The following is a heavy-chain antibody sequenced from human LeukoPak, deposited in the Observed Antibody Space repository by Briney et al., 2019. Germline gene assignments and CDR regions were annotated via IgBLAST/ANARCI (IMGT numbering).Heavy chain of an antibody. J-gene: IGHJ2*01. Sequence: SETLSLTCTVSGGSISSYDWSWIRQPAGKGLEWIGRIYTSGSPNYNPSPKSRVTMSVDTSKNQFSLKLSSVTAADTAVYYCARLSSSWYQDWYFDLWGRGTLVTVSS. V-gene: IGHV4-4*07. D-gene: IGHD6-13*01. CDR2: IYTSGSP. CDR3: ARLSSSWYQDWYFDL. CDR1: GGSISSYD.